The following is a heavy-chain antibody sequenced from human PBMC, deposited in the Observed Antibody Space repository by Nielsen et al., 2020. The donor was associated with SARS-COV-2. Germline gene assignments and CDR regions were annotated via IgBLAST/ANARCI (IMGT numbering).Heavy chain of an antibody. CDR1: GFTFSSYA. V-gene: IGHV3-30*04. D-gene: IGHD1-1*01. J-gene: IGHJ3*02. CDR3: ARDLGPRTNDAFDI. CDR2: ISYDGSNK. Sequence: GSLRLSCAASGFTFSSYAMHWVRQAPGKGLEWVAVISYDGSNKYYADSVKGRFTISRDNSKNTLYLQMNSPRAEDTAVYYCARDLGPRTNDAFDIWGQGTMVTVSS.